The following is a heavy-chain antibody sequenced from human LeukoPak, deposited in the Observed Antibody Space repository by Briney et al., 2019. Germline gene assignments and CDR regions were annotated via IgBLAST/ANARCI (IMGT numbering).Heavy chain of an antibody. Sequence: GASVKVTCKTSGYSFTSYYIHWVRQAPGQGLEWMGWLNPSSGGTEYAQKFQGRVTVTGATSISTAYMELSRLRSADTAVYYCASDRGSSWYVHYWGHERQGTVSS. CDR3: ASDRGSSWYVHY. CDR1: GYSFTSYY. V-gene: IGHV1-2*02. J-gene: IGHJ4*01. D-gene: IGHD6-13*01. CDR2: LNPSSGGT.